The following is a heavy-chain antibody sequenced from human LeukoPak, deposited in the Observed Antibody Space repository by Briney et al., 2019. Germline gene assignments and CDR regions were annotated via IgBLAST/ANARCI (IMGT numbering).Heavy chain of an antibody. CDR3: ARVEMATIDY. Sequence: SETLSLTCTVSGYSISSGYYWGWIRQPPGKGLEWIGYIYYSGSTNYNPSLKSRVTISVDTSKKQFSLKLSSVTAADTAVYYCARVEMATIDYWGQGTLVTVSS. CDR2: IYYSGST. CDR1: GYSISSGYY. D-gene: IGHD5-24*01. J-gene: IGHJ4*02. V-gene: IGHV4-61*01.